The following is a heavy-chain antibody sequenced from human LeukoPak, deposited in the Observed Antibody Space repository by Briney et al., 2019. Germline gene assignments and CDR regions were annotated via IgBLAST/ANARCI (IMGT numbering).Heavy chain of an antibody. Sequence: GGSLRLSCAASGFTFSSSAMSWVRQAPGKGLERVSVIYSGGSTYYADSVKGRFTISRDNSKNTLYLQMNSLRAEDTAVYYCARGRAGSGADFDYWGQGTLVTVSS. CDR1: GFTFSSSA. CDR2: IYSGGST. D-gene: IGHD2-15*01. V-gene: IGHV3-66*01. J-gene: IGHJ4*02. CDR3: ARGRAGSGADFDY.